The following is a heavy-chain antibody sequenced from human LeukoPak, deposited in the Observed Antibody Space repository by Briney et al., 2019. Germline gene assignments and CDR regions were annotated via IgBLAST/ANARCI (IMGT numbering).Heavy chain of an antibody. CDR1: GFTFSSWW. Sequence: GGSLRLSCAVSGFTFSSWWMTWVRQAPGKGLEWVANIKQDGSEKNYVDSVKGRFTISRDNAKNSLDLQMNRLRAEDTAVYYCARGHIGMDVWGKGTTVTVSS. CDR3: ARGHIGMDV. V-gene: IGHV3-7*01. D-gene: IGHD5-12*01. J-gene: IGHJ6*04. CDR2: IKQDGSEK.